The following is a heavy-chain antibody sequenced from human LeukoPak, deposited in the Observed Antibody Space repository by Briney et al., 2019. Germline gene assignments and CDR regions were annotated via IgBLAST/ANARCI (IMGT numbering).Heavy chain of an antibody. Sequence: SSVTLSLTCTVSSGSISSSSYSWAWIRQPPGKGLEWIWSIYYSESNYYNPSLKFRVTIAVYTSKNQFSLKRSSVAAADTDVYYCARDKYATGDLGYDYWGQGTLVTVSS. J-gene: IGHJ4*02. D-gene: IGHD7-27*01. CDR2: IYYSESN. CDR1: SGSISSSSYS. CDR3: ARDKYATGDLGYDY. V-gene: IGHV4-39*01.